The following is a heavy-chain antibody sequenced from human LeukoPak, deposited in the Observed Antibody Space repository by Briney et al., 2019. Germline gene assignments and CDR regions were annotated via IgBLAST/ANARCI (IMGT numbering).Heavy chain of an antibody. CDR3: ARTILFNYFSAFDI. V-gene: IGHV1-18*01. CDR1: GYTFTSYS. J-gene: IGHJ3*02. D-gene: IGHD2/OR15-2a*01. CDR2: ISAYNGNT. Sequence: GASVKVSCKASGYTFTSYSISWVRQAPGQGLEWMGWISAYNGNTNYAQKLQGRVTMTTDTSTSTAYMELRSLRSDDTAVYYCARTILFNYFSAFDIWGQGTMVTVSS.